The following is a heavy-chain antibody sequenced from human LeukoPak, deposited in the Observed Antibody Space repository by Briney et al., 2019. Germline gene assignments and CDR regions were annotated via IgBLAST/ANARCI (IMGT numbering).Heavy chain of an antibody. CDR2: IYYSGST. CDR1: GGSISSYY. CDR3: ARGYYDSSGYYFPDY. D-gene: IGHD3-22*01. Sequence: SETLSLTCTVSGGSISSYYWSWIRQPPGKGLEWIGYIYYSGSTNYNPSLKSRVTISVDTSKNQFSLKLSSVTAADTAVYYCARGYYDSSGYYFPDYWGQGTLVTVSS. V-gene: IGHV4-59*01. J-gene: IGHJ4*02.